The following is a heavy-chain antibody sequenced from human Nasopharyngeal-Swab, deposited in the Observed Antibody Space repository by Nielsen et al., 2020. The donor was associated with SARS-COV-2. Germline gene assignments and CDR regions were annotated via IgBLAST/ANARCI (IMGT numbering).Heavy chain of an antibody. D-gene: IGHD2-2*01. CDR3: ARDYCSSTSCQRYYYYYYGMDV. CDR2: IKQDGSEK. CDR1: GFTFSSYW. J-gene: IGHJ6*02. V-gene: IGHV3-7*03. Sequence: GESLKISCAASGFTFSSYWMSWVRQAPGKGLEWVANIKQDGSEKYYVDSVKGRFTISRDNAKNSLYLQMNSLRAEDTAVYYRARDYCSSTSCQRYYYYYYGMDVWGQGTTVTVSS.